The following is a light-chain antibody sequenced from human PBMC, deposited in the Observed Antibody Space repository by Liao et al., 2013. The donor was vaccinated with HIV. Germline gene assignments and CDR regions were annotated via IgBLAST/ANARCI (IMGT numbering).Light chain of an antibody. V-gene: IGLV3-1*01. Sequence: SYELTQPPSVSVSPGQTARITCSGDALPKQYAYWYQQKPGQSPVLVIYQDSKRPSGIPERFSGSNSGNTATLTISGTQAMDEADYYCQAWDSSTYYVFGTGTKVTV. CDR2: QDS. CDR3: QAWDSSTYYV. CDR1: ALPKQY. J-gene: IGLJ1*01.